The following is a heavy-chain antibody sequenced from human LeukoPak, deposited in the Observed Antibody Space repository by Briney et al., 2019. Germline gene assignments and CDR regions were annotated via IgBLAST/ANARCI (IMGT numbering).Heavy chain of an antibody. D-gene: IGHD3-10*01. CDR3: ARDLHRVVVRGVPHYYYYMDV. Sequence: GASVKVSCKASGYTFSSYGISWVRQAPGQGLEWMGWISGYNGNTNYAQKLQGRVTMTSDTSTSTAYMELRSLRSDATAVYYCARDLHRVVVRGVPHYYYYMDVWGKGTTVTISS. CDR1: GYTFSSYG. CDR2: ISGYNGNT. V-gene: IGHV1-18*01. J-gene: IGHJ6*03.